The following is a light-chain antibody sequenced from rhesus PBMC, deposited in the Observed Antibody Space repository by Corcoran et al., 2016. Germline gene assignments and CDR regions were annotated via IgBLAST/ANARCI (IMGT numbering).Light chain of an antibody. Sequence: QAAMTQPRSVSGSTGQSVTFSCTGTSSDIGGYNLVSWYQMHPGTVPKLLIYEDNKRPSGVSDRLSASTSGHTGSLTISGLQAEDEAENYWCSFAGSYNISIFGIGTRLTVL. CDR2: EDN. CDR3: CSFAGSYNISI. J-gene: IGLJ1*01. CDR1: SSDIGGYNL. V-gene: IGLV2-32*01.